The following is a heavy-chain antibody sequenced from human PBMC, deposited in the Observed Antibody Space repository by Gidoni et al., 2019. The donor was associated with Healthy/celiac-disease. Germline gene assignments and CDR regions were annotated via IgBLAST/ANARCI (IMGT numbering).Heavy chain of an antibody. Sequence: EVQLVESGGGLVQPGGSLRLSCAASGFTVSSNYMSWVRQAPGKGLEWVSVIYSGGSTYYADSVKGRFTISRDNSKNTLYLQMNSLRAEDTAVYYCARDRIAVAGTHLGADYWGQGTLVTVSS. J-gene: IGHJ4*02. V-gene: IGHV3-66*02. CDR2: IYSGGST. D-gene: IGHD6-19*01. CDR1: GFTVSSNY. CDR3: ARDRIAVAGTHLGADY.